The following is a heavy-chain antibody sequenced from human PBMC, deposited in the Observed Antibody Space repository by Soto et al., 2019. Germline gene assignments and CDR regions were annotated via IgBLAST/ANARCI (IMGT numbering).Heavy chain of an antibody. D-gene: IGHD3-3*01. Sequence: PGGSLRLSCAASGFTFSSYWMHWVRQAPGKGLVWVSRINSDGSSTSYADSVKGRFTISRDNAKNTLYLQMNSLRAEDTAVYYCARVDYDFWSGSDAQPYGMDVWGQGTTVTVSS. V-gene: IGHV3-74*01. CDR1: GFTFSSYW. CDR2: INSDGSST. CDR3: ARVDYDFWSGSDAQPYGMDV. J-gene: IGHJ6*02.